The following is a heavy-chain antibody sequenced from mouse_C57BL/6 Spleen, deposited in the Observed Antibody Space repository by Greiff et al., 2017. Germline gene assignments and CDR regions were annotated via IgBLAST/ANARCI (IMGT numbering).Heavy chain of an antibody. CDR2: ISSGSSTI. V-gene: IGHV5-17*01. CDR3: ARNSNYVSFDY. Sequence: EVMLVESGGGLVKPGGSLKLSCAASGFTFSDYGMHWVRQAPEKGLEWVAYISSGSSTIYYADTVKGRFTISRDNAKNTLFLQMTSLRSEDTAMYYCARNSNYVSFDYWGQGTTLTVSS. J-gene: IGHJ2*01. D-gene: IGHD2-5*01. CDR1: GFTFSDYG.